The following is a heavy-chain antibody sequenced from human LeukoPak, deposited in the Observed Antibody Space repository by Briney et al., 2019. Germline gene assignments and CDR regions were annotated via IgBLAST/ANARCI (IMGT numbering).Heavy chain of an antibody. CDR2: IYHSGTT. CDR1: GGSLSNGGYS. V-gene: IGHV4-30-2*01. D-gene: IGHD3-10*01. J-gene: IGHJ4*02. CDR3: ARNYYGSGSFYVHN. Sequence: SETLSLTCAVSGGSLSNGGYSWGWLRQPPGKGLEWIGLIYHSGTTHYNPSLKSRLTFSLDKSKNQFSLKLTSVTAADTALYYCARNYYGSGSFYVHNWGQGTLVTVSS.